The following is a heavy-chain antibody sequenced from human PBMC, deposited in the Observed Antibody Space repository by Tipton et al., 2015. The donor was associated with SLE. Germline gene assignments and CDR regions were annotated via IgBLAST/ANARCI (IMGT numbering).Heavy chain of an antibody. D-gene: IGHD2-15*01. CDR2: IHHSGTT. CDR1: GVSIYSSNW. J-gene: IGHJ6*02. Sequence: PGLVKPSGTLSLTCAVSGVSIYSSNWWTWVRQPPGKGLEWIGEIHHSGTTYYNPSLESRVTISVDKSNNHFSLRLNSVTAADTAVYFCARIEDIRYYLGLDVWGQGTTVTVSS. V-gene: IGHV4-4*02. CDR3: ARIEDIRYYLGLDV.